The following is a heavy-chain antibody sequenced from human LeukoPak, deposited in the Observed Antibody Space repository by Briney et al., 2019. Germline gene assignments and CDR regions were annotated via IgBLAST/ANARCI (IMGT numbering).Heavy chain of an antibody. J-gene: IGHJ6*03. CDR3: ARGGGTYYYYYYMDV. CDR2: IYYNGST. D-gene: IGHD1-26*01. CDR1: GASISSYH. V-gene: IGHV4-59*12. Sequence: SETLSLTCAVSGASISSYHWSWIRQPPGKGLEWIGYIYYNGSTNYNPSLKSRVTISVDTSKNQFSLKLSSVTAADTAVYYCARGGGTYYYYYYMDVWGKGTTVTVSS.